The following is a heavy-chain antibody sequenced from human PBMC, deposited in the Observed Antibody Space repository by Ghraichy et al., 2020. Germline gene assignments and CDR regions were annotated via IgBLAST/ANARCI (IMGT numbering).Heavy chain of an antibody. D-gene: IGHD3-9*01. CDR3: ARGADTLSGYSSFDY. Sequence: SQTLSLTCTVSSGSISSYYWNWIRQPPGKGLEWIGYIYYSGSTNYNPSLKSRVTMSVDTSKNQFSLKLTSVTAADTAVYYCARGADTLSGYSSFDYWGQGTLVTVSS. V-gene: IGHV4-59*01. CDR2: IYYSGST. J-gene: IGHJ4*02. CDR1: SGSISSYY.